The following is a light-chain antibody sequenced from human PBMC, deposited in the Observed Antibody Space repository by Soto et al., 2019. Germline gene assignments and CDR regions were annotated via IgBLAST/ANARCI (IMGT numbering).Light chain of an antibody. CDR2: EVS. Sequence: QSVLTQPASVSGSPGQSITISCTGTSSDVGGYNYVSWNQQYPGKAPKLIIYEVSNRPSGVSNRFSGSKSGNTASLTISGLQAEDEADYYCSSYTSSTTWVFGGGTKLTVL. CDR1: SSDVGGYNY. CDR3: SSYTSSTTWV. J-gene: IGLJ3*02. V-gene: IGLV2-14*01.